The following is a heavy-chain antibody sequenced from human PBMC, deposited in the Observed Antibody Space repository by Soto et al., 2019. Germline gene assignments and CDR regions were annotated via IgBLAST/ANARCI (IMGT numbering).Heavy chain of an antibody. V-gene: IGHV3-7*04. CDR3: ARGPAERRDGYNPRTGALFY. CDR1: GFTFSSYW. Sequence: GGSLRLSCAASGFTFSSYWMSWVRQAPGKGLEWVANIKQDGSEKYYVDSVKGRFTISRDNAKNSLYLQMNSLRAEDTAVYYCARGPAERRDGYNPRTGALFYWGQGTLVTVSS. D-gene: IGHD5-12*01. CDR2: IKQDGSEK. J-gene: IGHJ4*02.